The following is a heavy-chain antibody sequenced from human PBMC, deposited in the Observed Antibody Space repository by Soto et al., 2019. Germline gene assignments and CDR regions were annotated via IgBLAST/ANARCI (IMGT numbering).Heavy chain of an antibody. CDR1: GFTFSSYG. CDR3: ARDAIAPRDIIAARDAFDI. CDR2: IWYVGSNK. Sequence: PGESLKISCAASGFTFSSYGMHWVRQAPGKGLEWVAVIWYVGSNKYYADSVKGRFTISRDNSKNTLYLQMNSLRAEDTAVYYCARDAIAPRDIIAARDAFDIWGQGTMVTVSS. D-gene: IGHD6-13*01. J-gene: IGHJ3*02. V-gene: IGHV3-33*01.